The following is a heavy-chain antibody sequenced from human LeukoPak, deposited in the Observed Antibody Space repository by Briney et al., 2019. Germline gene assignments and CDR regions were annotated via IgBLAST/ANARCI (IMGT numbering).Heavy chain of an antibody. CDR1: GFTFSSYA. J-gene: IGHJ4*02. V-gene: IGHV3-23*01. D-gene: IGHD5-12*01. CDR2: ISGSGGST. Sequence: AGGSLRLSCAASGFTFSSYAMSWVRQAPGKGLEWVSAISGSGGSTYYADSVKGRFTISRGNSKNTLYLQMNSLRAEDTAVYYCAKGIVATIRSVDYWGQGTLVTVSS. CDR3: AKGIVATIRSVDY.